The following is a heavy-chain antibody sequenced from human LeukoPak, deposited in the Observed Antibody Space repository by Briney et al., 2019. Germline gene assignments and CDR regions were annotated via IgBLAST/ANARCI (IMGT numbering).Heavy chain of an antibody. CDR2: IYTSGST. CDR3: AREGGEGGCWPYDY. CDR1: GGSIINYY. V-gene: IGHV4-4*07. Sequence: PSETLSLTCTVSGGSIINYYWSWIRQPAGKGLEWIGRIYTSGSTNYNPSLKSRVTMSVDTSTNQFSLKLSSVTAADTAVYYCAREGGEGGCWPYDYWGQGTLVTVSS. D-gene: IGHD2-15*01. J-gene: IGHJ4*02.